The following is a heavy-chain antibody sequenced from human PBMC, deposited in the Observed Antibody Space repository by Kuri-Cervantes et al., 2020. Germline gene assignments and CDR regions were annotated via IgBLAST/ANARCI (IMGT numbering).Heavy chain of an antibody. CDR1: GFTFGDYA. Sequence: GGSLRLSCTASGFTFGDYAMSWFRQAPGKGLEWVSYISGSGSPISYTESVRGRFTISRDNTKNSLYLQMNSLRAEDTAVYYCARSRSGDYWGQGTLVTVSS. J-gene: IGHJ4*02. D-gene: IGHD3-10*01. V-gene: IGHV3-11*04. CDR2: ISGSGSPI. CDR3: ARSRSGDY.